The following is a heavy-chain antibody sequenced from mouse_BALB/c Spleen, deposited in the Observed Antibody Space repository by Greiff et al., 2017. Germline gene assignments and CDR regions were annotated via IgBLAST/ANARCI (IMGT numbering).Heavy chain of an antibody. CDR1: GFTFSSFG. Sequence: EVMLVESGGGLVQPGGSRKLSCAASGFTFSSFGMHWVRQAPEKGLEWVAYISSGSSTIYYADTVKGRFTISRDNPKNTLFLQMTSLRSEDTAMYYCARGQSPTGFYFDYWGQGTTLTVSS. CDR2: ISSGSSTI. J-gene: IGHJ2*01. D-gene: IGHD4-1*02. CDR3: ARGQSPTGFYFDY. V-gene: IGHV5-17*02.